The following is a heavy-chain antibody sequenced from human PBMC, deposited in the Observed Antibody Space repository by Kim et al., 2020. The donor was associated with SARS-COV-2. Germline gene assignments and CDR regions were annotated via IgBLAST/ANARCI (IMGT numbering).Heavy chain of an antibody. D-gene: IGHD6-13*01. V-gene: IGHV3-33*08. CDR3: ARENTQQQLDY. Sequence: GGSLRLSCAASGFTFSSYGMHWVRQAPGKGLEWVAVIWYDGSNKYYADSVKGRFTISRDNSKNTLYLQMNSLRAEDTAVYYCARENTQQQLDYWGQGTLVTVSS. CDR1: GFTFSSYG. J-gene: IGHJ4*02. CDR2: IWYDGSNK.